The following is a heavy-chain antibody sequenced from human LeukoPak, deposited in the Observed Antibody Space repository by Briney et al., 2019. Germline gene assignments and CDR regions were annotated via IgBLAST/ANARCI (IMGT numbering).Heavy chain of an antibody. D-gene: IGHD1-26*01. CDR1: GFTFSSYG. J-gene: IGHJ4*02. CDR2: IWNDGRDK. Sequence: GGSLRLFCAASGFTFSSYGMHWPRQAPGRGLEGVAVIWNDGRDKYYADSVKGRFTISRDNSKNTLYLQMNSLRAEDTAVYYCAKPTRGSGSFLIDFWGQGTLVTVSS. CDR3: AKPTRGSGSFLIDF. V-gene: IGHV3-33*06.